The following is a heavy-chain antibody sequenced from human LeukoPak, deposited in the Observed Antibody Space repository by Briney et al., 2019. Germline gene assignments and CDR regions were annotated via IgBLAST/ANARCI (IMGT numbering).Heavy chain of an antibody. CDR2: IIPIFGTA. Sequence: ASVKVSCKASGGTFSSYAISWVRQAPGQGLEWMGGIIPIFGTANYAQKFQGRVTMTEDTSTDTAYMELSSLRSEDTAVYYCATGLWSRVVIKQTPFDYWGQGTLVTVSS. D-gene: IGHD1-14*01. CDR3: ATGLWSRVVIKQTPFDY. J-gene: IGHJ4*02. CDR1: GGTFSSYA. V-gene: IGHV1-69*06.